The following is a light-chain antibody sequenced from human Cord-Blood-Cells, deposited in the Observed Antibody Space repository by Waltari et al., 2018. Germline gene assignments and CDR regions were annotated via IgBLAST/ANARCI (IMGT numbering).Light chain of an antibody. CDR2: GAS. V-gene: IGKV3-15*01. J-gene: IGKJ1*01. Sequence: EIVLTQSPATLSVSPGERATLSGRASQSVSRNLAWYQQKPGQAPRLLIYGASTRATGIPARVSGSGSGTEFTLTISSLQSEDFAGYYGQQYKNWPPWSFGQGTRVEIK. CDR1: QSVSRN. CDR3: QQYKNWPPWS.